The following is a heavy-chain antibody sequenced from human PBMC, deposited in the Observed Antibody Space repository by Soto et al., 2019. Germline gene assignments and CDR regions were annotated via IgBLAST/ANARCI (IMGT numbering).Heavy chain of an antibody. Sequence: SVKISCKSSGYTFTISVINGVRQATGQGLEWMGWMNPNSGNTGYAQKFQGRVTMTRNTSISTAYMELSSLRSEDTAVYYCARERSAAGTGWFDPGGQGTLVTVSS. V-gene: IGHV1-8*02. D-gene: IGHD6-13*01. J-gene: IGHJ5*02. CDR1: GYTFTISV. CDR3: ARERSAAGTGWFDP. CDR2: MNPNSGNT.